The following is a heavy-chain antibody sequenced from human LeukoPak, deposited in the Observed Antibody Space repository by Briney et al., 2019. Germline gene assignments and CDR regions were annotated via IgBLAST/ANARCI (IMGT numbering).Heavy chain of an antibody. D-gene: IGHD3-16*01. Sequence: GGSLRLSCEASGFSFPYGMSWVRQAPGKGLEWVSGISWNSGSIGYADSVKGRFTISRDNAKNSLYLQMNSLRAEDTALYYCAKGGGAIPYWFDPWGQGTLVTVSS. V-gene: IGHV3-9*01. CDR2: ISWNSGSI. CDR3: AKGGGAIPYWFDP. CDR1: GFSFPYG. J-gene: IGHJ5*02.